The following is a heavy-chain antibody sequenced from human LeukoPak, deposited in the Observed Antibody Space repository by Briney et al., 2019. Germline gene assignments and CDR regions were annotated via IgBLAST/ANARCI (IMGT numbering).Heavy chain of an antibody. CDR1: GYTFTSNY. Sequence: GASVKVSCKAFGYTFTSNYMHWVRQAPGQGPEWMGVISPSGGSTTYAQKFQGRVTMTRDTSISTAYMELSSLTSDDTAVYYCARGRFSGYGADWGQGTLVTVSS. CDR2: ISPSGGST. V-gene: IGHV1-46*01. J-gene: IGHJ4*02. D-gene: IGHD5-12*01. CDR3: ARGRFSGYGAD.